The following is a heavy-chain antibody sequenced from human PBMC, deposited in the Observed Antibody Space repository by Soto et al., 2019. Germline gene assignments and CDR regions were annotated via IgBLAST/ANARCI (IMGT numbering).Heavy chain of an antibody. V-gene: IGHV3-72*01. CDR3: VTYFGYISGL. D-gene: IGHD5-18*01. CDR2: SRNRGNNYVT. CDR1: GFTLSDHY. Sequence: PGGSLRLSCEGSGFTLSDHYMDWVRQAPGKGLEWVGRSRNRGNNYVTEYAASVKGRFTISRDDSKNSVHLQMNSLKTEDTARYHCVTYFGYISGLGGQGTLVTVS. J-gene: IGHJ4*02.